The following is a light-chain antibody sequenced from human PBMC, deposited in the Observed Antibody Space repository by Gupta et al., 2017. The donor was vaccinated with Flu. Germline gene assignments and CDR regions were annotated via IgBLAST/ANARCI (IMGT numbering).Light chain of an antibody. CDR1: SSNIGAGYD. V-gene: IGLV1-40*01. J-gene: IGLJ2*01. Sequence: SVLTPPPSVSGAPGQRVTISCTGSSSNIGAGYDVHWYQQLPGTAPKLLIYGNNNRPSGVPDRFTGSKSGTSASLAITGLQAEDEADYYCQSYDSSLSGSRVFGGGTKLTVL. CDR3: QSYDSSLSGSRV. CDR2: GNN.